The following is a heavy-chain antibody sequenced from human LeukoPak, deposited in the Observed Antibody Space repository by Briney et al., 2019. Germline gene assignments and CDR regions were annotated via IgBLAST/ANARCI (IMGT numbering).Heavy chain of an antibody. D-gene: IGHD4-23*01. V-gene: IGHV1-18*01. Sequence: GASVKVSCKASGYTFTSYGISWVRQAPGQGLEWMGWISAYSGNTNYAQKLQGGVTMTTDTSTSTAYMELRSLRSDDTAVYYCARVQGPEFRTVAFDYWGQGTLVTVSS. CDR3: ARVQGPEFRTVAFDY. CDR1: GYTFTSYG. CDR2: ISAYSGNT. J-gene: IGHJ4*02.